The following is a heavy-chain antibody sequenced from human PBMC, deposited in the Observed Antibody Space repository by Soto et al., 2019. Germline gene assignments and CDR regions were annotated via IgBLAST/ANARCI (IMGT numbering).Heavy chain of an antibody. CDR2: IYHSGST. V-gene: IGHV4-30-2*01. CDR1: GGSISSGGYS. D-gene: IGHD6-13*01. J-gene: IGHJ5*02. Sequence: SETLSLTCAVSGGSISSGGYSWSWIRQPPGKGLEWIGYIYHSGSTYYNPSLKSRVTISVDTSKNQFSLKLSSVTAADTAVYYCARAAGGRQLNWFDPWGQGTLVTVSS. CDR3: ARAAGGRQLNWFDP.